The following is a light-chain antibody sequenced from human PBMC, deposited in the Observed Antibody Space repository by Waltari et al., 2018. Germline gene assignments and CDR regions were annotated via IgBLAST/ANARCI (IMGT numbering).Light chain of an antibody. CDR2: QDS. V-gene: IGLV3-1*01. CDR3: QAWDSISDVV. Sequence: YELTQPPSVSVSPGQTVSITCSGGNLEDKSVCWYQQKTGQSPVLVMHQDSRRPSGIPERFSGSSSGNTATLTISGTQAMDEADYYCQAWDSISDVVFGGGTRLTVL. CDR1: NLEDKS. J-gene: IGLJ2*01.